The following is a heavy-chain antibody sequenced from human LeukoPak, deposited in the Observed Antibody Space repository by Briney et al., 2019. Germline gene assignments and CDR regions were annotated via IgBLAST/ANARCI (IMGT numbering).Heavy chain of an antibody. V-gene: IGHV1-18*01. CDR3: ARVGHYDFWSGYYNYYYYYMDV. CDR1: GYTFTSYG. D-gene: IGHD3-3*01. CDR2: ISAYNGNT. Sequence: ASVKVSCKASGYTFTSYGISWVRQAPGQGLEWMGWISAYNGNTNYRQKLQGRVTMTTDTSTSSAYMELRSLRSDDTAVSYCARVGHYDFWSGYYNYYYYYMDVWGKGTTVTVSS. J-gene: IGHJ6*03.